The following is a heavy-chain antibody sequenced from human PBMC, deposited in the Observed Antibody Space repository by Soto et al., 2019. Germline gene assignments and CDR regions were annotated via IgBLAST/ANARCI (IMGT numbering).Heavy chain of an antibody. D-gene: IGHD2-8*01. CDR1: GFSLTGYY. CDR3: ARERYQVLSAGMDV. CDR2: INPNTGGT. J-gene: IGHJ6*02. Sequence: ASVKVSCKXSGFSLTGYYFHWIRAAPGQGLEWLGWINPNTGGTTYAQKFQGRVTLTWDTSINTAYMELSSLRPDDTAMYYCARERYQVLSAGMDVWGQGTSVTVSS. V-gene: IGHV1-2*02.